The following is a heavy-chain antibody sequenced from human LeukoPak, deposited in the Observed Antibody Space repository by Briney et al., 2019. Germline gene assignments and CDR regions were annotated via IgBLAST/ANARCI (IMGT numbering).Heavy chain of an antibody. J-gene: IGHJ3*02. V-gene: IGHV3-21*01. CDR3: ARDQALILLDMEPVDAFDI. Sequence: GGSLRLSCAASGFTFSSYSMNWVRQAPGKGLEWVSSISSSSSYIYYADSVKGRFTISRDNAKNSLYLQMNSLRAEDTAVYYCARDQALILLDMEPVDAFDIWGQGTMVTVSS. CDR2: ISSSSSYI. CDR1: GFTFSSYS. D-gene: IGHD1-1*01.